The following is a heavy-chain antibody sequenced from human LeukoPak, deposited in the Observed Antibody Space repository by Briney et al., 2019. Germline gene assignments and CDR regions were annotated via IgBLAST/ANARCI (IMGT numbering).Heavy chain of an antibody. J-gene: IGHJ1*01. D-gene: IGHD3-22*01. CDR2: INPNSGGT. CDR1: GYTFTRYQ. CDR3: ARGSYDSSDFEYFHH. V-gene: IGHV1-2*02. Sequence: ASVKVSCKASGYTFTRYQIHWLRQAPGQGLQWMGWINPNSGGTNYAQKFQGRVTMTRDTSISTAYMELNRLRSDDTAVYYGARGSYDSSDFEYFHHWGQGTLVTVSS.